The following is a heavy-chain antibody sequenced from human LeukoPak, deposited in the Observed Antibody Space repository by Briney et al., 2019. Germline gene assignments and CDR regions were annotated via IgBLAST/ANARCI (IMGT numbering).Heavy chain of an antibody. J-gene: IGHJ6*02. CDR1: GGSISSYY. V-gene: IGHV4-4*09. Sequence: SETLSLTCTVSGGSISSYYWSWIRQPPGKGLEWIGYIYTSGSTNYNPSLKSRVTISVDTSKNQFSLKLSSVTAADTAVYYCVRDLRGGTDGMDVWGQGTTVTVS. CDR3: VRDLRGGTDGMDV. D-gene: IGHD3-3*01. CDR2: IYTSGST.